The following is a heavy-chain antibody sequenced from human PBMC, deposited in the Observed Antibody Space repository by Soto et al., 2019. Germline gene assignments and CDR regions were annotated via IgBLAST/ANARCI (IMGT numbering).Heavy chain of an antibody. CDR2: ISYDGSNK. J-gene: IGHJ6*02. D-gene: IGHD4-4*01. CDR3: AKFSVTTAYYYYYGMDV. Sequence: PGGSLRLSCAASGFTFSSYGMHWVRQAPGKGLEWVAVISYDGSNKYYADSVKGRFTISRDNSKNTLYLQMNSLRAEDTAVYYCAKFSVTTAYYYYYGMDVWGQGTTVTVSS. CDR1: GFTFSSYG. V-gene: IGHV3-30*18.